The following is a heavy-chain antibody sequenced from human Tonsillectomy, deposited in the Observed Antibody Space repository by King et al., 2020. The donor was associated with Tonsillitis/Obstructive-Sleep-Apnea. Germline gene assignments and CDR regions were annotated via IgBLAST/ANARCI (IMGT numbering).Heavy chain of an antibody. J-gene: IGHJ4*02. CDR2: INHSGSA. D-gene: IGHD5-12*01. V-gene: IGHV4-34*01. CDR3: ARTPGEWLRFYDY. Sequence: VQLQQWGTGLLKPSETLSPTCAVYGGSFSGYYLSWIRQPPGKGLEWFAEINHSGSANSNPSLKSRVTISVDTSKNQFSLKLTSVTAADTSNYYCARTPGEWLRFYDYWGLGTRVTVSS. CDR1: GGSFSGYY.